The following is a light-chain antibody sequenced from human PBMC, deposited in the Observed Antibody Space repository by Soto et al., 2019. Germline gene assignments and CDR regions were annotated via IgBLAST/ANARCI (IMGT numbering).Light chain of an antibody. CDR1: QSVRSY. CDR2: ASS. CDR3: HQSYTSPLT. J-gene: IGKJ4*01. V-gene: IGKV1-39*01. Sequence: DIQMTQSPSSVSASVGDRVTIACRAGQSVRSYLNWYQQKPGKAPNLLIYASSTLQSGVPSRFSGGGSGTDFTLTISSLQPEDFATYYCHQSYTSPLTFGVGTKVEI.